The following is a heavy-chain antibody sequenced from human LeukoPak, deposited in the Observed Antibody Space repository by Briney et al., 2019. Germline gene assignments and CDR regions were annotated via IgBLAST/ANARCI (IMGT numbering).Heavy chain of an antibody. CDR1: GFTFSNYW. J-gene: IGHJ5*01. V-gene: IGHV3-7*01. CDR2: IKTDGSEK. Sequence: GGSLRLSCEGSGFTFSNYWMGWVRQAAGKGLQWVANIKTDGSEKYYVDSVKGRFTISRDNAKNSLYLQMNSLRAEDTAVYYCARVAVSGPTGWFDSWGQGTPVIVSS. CDR3: ARVAVSGPTGWFDS. D-gene: IGHD2-8*02.